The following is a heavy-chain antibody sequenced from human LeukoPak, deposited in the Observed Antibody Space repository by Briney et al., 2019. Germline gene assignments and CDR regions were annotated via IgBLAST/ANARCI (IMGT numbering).Heavy chain of an antibody. V-gene: IGHV3-23*01. Sequence: GGSLRLSCATSGITFSSYAMSWVGQAPGKGLEWVAGIGASGRSTYYADSVKGRLTISTDNSTNTLTLQVDSLRTEDTAVYYCAKAEGYDILTGLDYWGQGTLVTVSS. J-gene: IGHJ4*02. CDR2: IGASGRST. D-gene: IGHD3-9*01. CDR1: GITFSSYA. CDR3: AKAEGYDILTGLDY.